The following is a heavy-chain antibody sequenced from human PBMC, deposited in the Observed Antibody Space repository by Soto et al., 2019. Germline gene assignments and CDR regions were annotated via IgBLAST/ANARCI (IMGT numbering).Heavy chain of an antibody. CDR2: INTDGSST. V-gene: IGHV3-74*01. CDR3: TRQAYSYGEPHDY. D-gene: IGHD5-18*01. Sequence: GGSLRLSCAVSGFTSSSYWMHWVHQAPGKGLVWVSRINTDGSSTTYADSVKGRFTISRDNAKNTLYLQMNSLRAEDTAVYFCTRQAYSYGEPHDYWGQGTLVTVSS. CDR1: GFTSSSYW. J-gene: IGHJ4*02.